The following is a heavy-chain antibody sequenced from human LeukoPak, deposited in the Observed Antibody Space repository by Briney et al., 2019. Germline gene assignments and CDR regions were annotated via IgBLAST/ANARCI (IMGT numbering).Heavy chain of an antibody. CDR2: INHSGST. CDR1: GGSFSGYY. Sequence: SGTLSLTCAVYGGSFSGYYWSWIRQPPGKGLEWIGEINHSGSTKYNPSLKSRVIISTDTSKNQFSLKLSSVTAADTAVYYCARAGDSSGYGEYWGQGTLVTVSS. V-gene: IGHV4-34*01. J-gene: IGHJ4*02. CDR3: ARAGDSSGYGEY. D-gene: IGHD3-22*01.